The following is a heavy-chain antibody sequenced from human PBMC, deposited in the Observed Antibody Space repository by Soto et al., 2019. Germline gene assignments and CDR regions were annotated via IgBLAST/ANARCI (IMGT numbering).Heavy chain of an antibody. V-gene: IGHV4-39*01. Sequence: SGTLSLTCTVSGGSISSSSYYWGWIRQPPGKGLEWIGSIYYSGSTYYNPSLKSRVTISVDTSKNQFSLKLSSVTAADTAVYYCATIPAPTILTDCLRQGNMVTVCS. J-gene: IGHJ4*02. CDR3: ATIPAPTILTDC. D-gene: IGHD6-25*01. CDR2: IYYSGST. CDR1: GGSISSSSYY.